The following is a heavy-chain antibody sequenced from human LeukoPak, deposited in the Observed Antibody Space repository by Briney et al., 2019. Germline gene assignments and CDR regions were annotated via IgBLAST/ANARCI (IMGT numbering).Heavy chain of an antibody. CDR3: ATLYFTLVRERVAFDI. CDR1: GFSINDFA. CDR2: IGWNRDII. D-gene: IGHD3-10*01. J-gene: IGHJ3*02. V-gene: IGHV3-9*01. Sequence: GGSLRLSCAASGFSINDFAFHWVRQAPGKGLEWVSGIGWNRDIIGYADSVKGRFTISRDNTKNPLYLQMNSLRPEDSALYYCATLYFTLVRERVAFDIWGQGTVVTVSS.